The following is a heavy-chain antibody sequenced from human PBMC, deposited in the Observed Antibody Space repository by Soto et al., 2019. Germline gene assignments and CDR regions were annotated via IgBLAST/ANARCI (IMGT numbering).Heavy chain of an antibody. CDR2: IVPIFGTF. CDR3: ARDLNWALDY. CDR1: GGTFGRNT. V-gene: IGHV1-69*01. Sequence: QVHLEQSAAEVKKPGSSVRVSCTVSGGTFGRNTIVWVRQAPEQGLECMGHIVPIFGTFKYAQKFQGRVTFTADESTTTAYMDLGSLTSEDTAVYFCARDLNWALDYWGQGTLVTVSS. J-gene: IGHJ4*02. D-gene: IGHD7-27*01.